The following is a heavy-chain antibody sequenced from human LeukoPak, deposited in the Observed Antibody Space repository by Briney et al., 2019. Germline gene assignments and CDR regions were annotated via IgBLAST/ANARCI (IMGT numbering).Heavy chain of an antibody. V-gene: IGHV4-59*04. Sequence: SETLSLTCTVSGGSISSYYWSWIRQPPGKGLEWIGGINHSGTSYYNPSLKSRVTMSLDTSKNQLSLKVRSVTAADTAVYYCARGGVAASDFDHWGQGTVVTVSS. CDR2: INHSGTS. CDR1: GGSISSYY. D-gene: IGHD6-13*01. J-gene: IGHJ4*02. CDR3: ARGGVAASDFDH.